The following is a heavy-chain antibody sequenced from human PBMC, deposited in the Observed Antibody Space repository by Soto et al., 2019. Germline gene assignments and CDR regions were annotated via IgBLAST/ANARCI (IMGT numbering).Heavy chain of an antibody. D-gene: IGHD4-17*01. CDR1: GYSFTSHG. CDR2: ISGYNAYA. J-gene: IGHJ4*02. Sequence: QVQLVQSGVEVKKPGASVRVSCKASGYSFTSHGMNWVRQAAGQGLEWMGWISGYNAYAKYAQRFQGRVTMTTDTSSSTTYMELRSLRSDDTAVYYCAGGMTGDQLYPFDYWGQGTLVTVSS. V-gene: IGHV1-18*01. CDR3: AGGMTGDQLYPFDY.